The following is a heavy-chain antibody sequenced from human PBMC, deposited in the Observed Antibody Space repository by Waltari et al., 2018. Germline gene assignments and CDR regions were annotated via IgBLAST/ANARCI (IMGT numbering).Heavy chain of an antibody. CDR1: GFTFSSSW. CDR3: AIGGVETSWYWRY. Sequence: EVQVVESGGGLVQPGGSLRLSCAASGFTFSSSWVTGVRQAPGKGVEWGANRKTVGSETYYVDSVKGRFTISRDNTKNSLYLQMSSLRAEDTAVYYCAIGGVETSWYWRYWGQGTLVTVSS. CDR2: RKTVGSET. V-gene: IGHV3-7*01. J-gene: IGHJ4*02. D-gene: IGHD6-13*01.